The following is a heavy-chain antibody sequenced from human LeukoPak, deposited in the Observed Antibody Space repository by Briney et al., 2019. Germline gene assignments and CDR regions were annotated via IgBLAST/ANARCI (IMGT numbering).Heavy chain of an antibody. J-gene: IGHJ4*02. V-gene: IGHV3-23*01. CDR1: GFSFSMYS. Sequence: PGGSLTLSCAASGFSFSMYSMAWVRQAPGKGLEWVSVINDRGGYIQDADSVKGRFTISRDNYQNTLFLQMNSLRAEDTAVYYCVRERDRGIDVADDFDYWGQGTLVTVSS. D-gene: IGHD6-19*01. CDR3: VRERDRGIDVADDFDY. CDR2: INDRGGYI.